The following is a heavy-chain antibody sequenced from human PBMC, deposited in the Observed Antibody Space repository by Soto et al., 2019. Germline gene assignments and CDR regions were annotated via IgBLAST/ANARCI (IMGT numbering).Heavy chain of an antibody. CDR2: ISAGGGSS. D-gene: IGHD2-8*01. J-gene: IGHJ4*02. CDR1: GFTFSSYA. V-gene: IGHV3-23*01. CDR3: ARRTNGYFAY. Sequence: GGSLRLSCAASGFTFSSYAMGWVRQAPGKGLECISCISAGGGSSYYADSVKGRFTISRDSSKNTLYLQMNSLRAEDTAIYYCARRTNGYFAYWGQGALVTVSS.